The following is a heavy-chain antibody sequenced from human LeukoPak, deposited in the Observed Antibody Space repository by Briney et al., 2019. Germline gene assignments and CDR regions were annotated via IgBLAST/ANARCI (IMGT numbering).Heavy chain of an antibody. D-gene: IGHD3-22*01. CDR2: IYYSGST. CDR1: GGSISSSSYY. CDR3: ARHFPIYYDSSGYYYPLFDY. V-gene: IGHV4-39*01. J-gene: IGHJ4*02. Sequence: SETLSLTCTVSGGSISSSSYYWGWIRQPPGKGLERIGSIYYSGSTYYNPSLKSRVTISVDTSKNQFSLKLSSVTAADTAVYYCARHFPIYYDSSGYYYPLFDYWGQGTLVTVSS.